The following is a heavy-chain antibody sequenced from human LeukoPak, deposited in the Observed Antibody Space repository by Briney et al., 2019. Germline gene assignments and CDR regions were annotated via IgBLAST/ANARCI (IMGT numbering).Heavy chain of an antibody. D-gene: IGHD2-8*01. J-gene: IGHJ5*02. CDR3: ARSPVMLSENWFDP. V-gene: IGHV1-69*13. Sequence: GASVKVSCKASGGTFSSYAISWVRQAPGQGLEWMGGIIPIFGTANYAQKFQGRVTITADESTSTAYMELSSPRSEDTAVYYCARSPVMLSENWFDPWGQGTLVTVSS. CDR1: GGTFSSYA. CDR2: IIPIFGTA.